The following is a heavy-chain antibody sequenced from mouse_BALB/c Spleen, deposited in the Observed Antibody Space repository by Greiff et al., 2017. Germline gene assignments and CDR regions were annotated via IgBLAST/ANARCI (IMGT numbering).Heavy chain of an antibody. CDR3: ARDNYGLFAY. J-gene: IGHJ3*01. CDR2: IRNKANGYTT. D-gene: IGHD1-2*01. CDR1: GFTFTDYY. V-gene: IGHV7-3*02. Sequence: EVQGVESGGGLVQPGGSLRLSCATSGFTFTDYYMSWVRQPPGKALEWLGFIRNKANGYTTEYSASVKGRFTISRDNSQSILYLQMNTLRAEDSATYYCARDNYGLFAYWGQGTLVTVSA.